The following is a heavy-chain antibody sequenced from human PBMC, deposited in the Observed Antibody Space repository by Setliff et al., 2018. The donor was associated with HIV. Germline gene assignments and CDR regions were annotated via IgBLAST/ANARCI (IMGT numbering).Heavy chain of an antibody. Sequence: PSETLSLTCTVSGDSISTSNSYWGWVRQPPGKGLEWIGSLYYGGSTYYNPSLKSRVTISVDTSKNHFSLKLSSVTAADTAVYYCARHQGKYYDSSGYSGWFFDLWGRGTLVTVSS. CDR3: ARHQGKYYDSSGYSGWFFDL. D-gene: IGHD3-22*01. V-gene: IGHV4-39*01. CDR2: LYYGGST. J-gene: IGHJ2*01. CDR1: GDSISTSNSY.